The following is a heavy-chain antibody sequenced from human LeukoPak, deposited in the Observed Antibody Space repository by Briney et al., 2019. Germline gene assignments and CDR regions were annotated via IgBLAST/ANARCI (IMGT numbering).Heavy chain of an antibody. CDR1: GGSFSGYY. J-gene: IGHJ3*02. CDR2: INHSGST. CDR3: ARLRETFDAFDI. Sequence: SETLSLTCAVYGGSFSGYYWSWIRQPPGKGLEGIGEINHSGSTNYNPSLKSRVTISVDTSKNQFSLKLSSVTAADTAVYYCARLRETFDAFDIWGQGTMVTVSS. V-gene: IGHV4-34*01.